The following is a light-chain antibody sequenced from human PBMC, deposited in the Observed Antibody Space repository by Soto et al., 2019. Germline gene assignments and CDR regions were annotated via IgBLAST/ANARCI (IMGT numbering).Light chain of an antibody. CDR1: QGIINH. CDR3: LQHDSDLWT. V-gene: IGKV1-17*01. CDR2: AAS. J-gene: IGKJ1*01. Sequence: DIQMTQSPSSLSASVGDRVTITCRACQGIINHLGWYQQKPGKVPKRLIYAASSLHTGVPSRFSGSGSGTEFTLTISSLQPEDFATYYCLQHDSDLWTFGQGTKVEIK.